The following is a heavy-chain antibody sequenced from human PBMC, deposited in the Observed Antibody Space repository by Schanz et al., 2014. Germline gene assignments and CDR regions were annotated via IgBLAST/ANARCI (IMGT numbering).Heavy chain of an antibody. CDR1: GFTFRDYY. D-gene: IGHD2-15*01. CDR3: ARDRGYCSGGSCLTFDY. V-gene: IGHV3-23*01. J-gene: IGHJ4*02. Sequence: EVQLLESGGGLVQPGGSLRLSCAASGFTFRDYYMSWIRQAPGKGLEWVSGISGSGGTTHYADSVEGRFTISRDNSKNTLYLQMNTLRAEDTAVYYCARDRGYCSGGSCLTFDYWGQGTLVTVSS. CDR2: ISGSGGTT.